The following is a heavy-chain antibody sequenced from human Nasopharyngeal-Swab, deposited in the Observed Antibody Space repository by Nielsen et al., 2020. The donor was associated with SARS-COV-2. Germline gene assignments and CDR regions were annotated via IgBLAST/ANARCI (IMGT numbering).Heavy chain of an antibody. V-gene: IGHV3-30*03. CDR3: ARGEHDYGDYIYWFDP. Sequence: GESLKISCEAPGFTFSSNGMHWVRQAPGKGLEWVAVISYDGSNKYYADSVKGRFTISRDNSKNMLYLQVNSLRAEDTAVYYCARGEHDYGDYIYWFDPWGQGTLVTVSS. J-gene: IGHJ5*02. CDR2: ISYDGSNK. D-gene: IGHD4-17*01. CDR1: GFTFSSNG.